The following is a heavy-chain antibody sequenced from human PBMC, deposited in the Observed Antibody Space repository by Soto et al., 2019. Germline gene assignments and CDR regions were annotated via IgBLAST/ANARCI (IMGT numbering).Heavy chain of an antibody. V-gene: IGHV1-3*05. Sequence: QVQLVQSGAEEKKPGASVKVSCKASGYTFTSYAMHWVRQAPGQRLEWMGWINAGNGNTKCSQKFQGRVTITRDTSASTAYMELSSLRSEDTAVYYCARGLPLAADYWGQGTLVTVSS. CDR2: INAGNGNT. CDR1: GYTFTSYA. J-gene: IGHJ4*02. CDR3: ARGLPLAADY.